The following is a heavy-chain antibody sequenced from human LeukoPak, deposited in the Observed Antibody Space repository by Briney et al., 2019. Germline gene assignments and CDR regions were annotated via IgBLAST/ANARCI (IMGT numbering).Heavy chain of an antibody. CDR1: GFTFSSYS. V-gene: IGHV3-21*01. D-gene: IGHD2-21*02. J-gene: IGHJ4*02. Sequence: GGSLRLSCAASGFTFSSYSMNWVRQAPGKGLEWVSSISSSSSYIYYADSVKGRFTISRDNAKNSLYLQMNSLRAEDTAVYYCASQIVVVTVAQGFDYWGQGTLVTVSS. CDR3: ASQIVVVTVAQGFDY. CDR2: ISSSSSYI.